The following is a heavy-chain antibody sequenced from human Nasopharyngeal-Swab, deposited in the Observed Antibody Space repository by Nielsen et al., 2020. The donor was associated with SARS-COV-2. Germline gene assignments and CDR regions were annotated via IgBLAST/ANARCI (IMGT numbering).Heavy chain of an antibody. Sequence: ASVKVSCKASGYTFTSYGISWVRQAPGQGLEWMGWFSAYNGNTNYAQKLQGRVTMTTDTSTSTAYMELRSLRSDDTAVYYCARVGGGEQGYSSGWHVIFTSNYYYYGMDVWGQGTTVTVSS. CDR1: GYTFTSYG. CDR3: ARVGGGEQGYSSGWHVIFTSNYYYYGMDV. CDR2: FSAYNGNT. D-gene: IGHD6-19*01. J-gene: IGHJ6*02. V-gene: IGHV1-18*01.